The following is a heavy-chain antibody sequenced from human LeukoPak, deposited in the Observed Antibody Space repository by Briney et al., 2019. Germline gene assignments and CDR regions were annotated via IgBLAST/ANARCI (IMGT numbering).Heavy chain of an antibody. CDR3: VTDGSGSYPTPYFDY. V-gene: IGHV3-64D*06. D-gene: IGHD3-10*01. CDR1: GFTFSSYA. J-gene: IGHJ4*02. CDR2: TSSNGGST. Sequence: PGGSLRLSCSASGFTFSSYAMHWVRQAPGKGLEYVSATSSNGGSTYYADSVKGRFTISRDNSKNTLYLQMSSLRAEDTAVYYCVTDGSGSYPTPYFDYWGQGTLVTVSS.